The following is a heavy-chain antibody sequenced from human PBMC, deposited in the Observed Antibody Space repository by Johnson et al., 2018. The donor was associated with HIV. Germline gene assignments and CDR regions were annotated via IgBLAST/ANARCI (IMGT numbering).Heavy chain of an antibody. CDR2: IYSGGST. Sequence: VQLVESGGGLVKPGGSLRLSCAASGFTFSDYYMSWIRQAPGKGLEWVSVIYSGGSTYYADSVKGRFTISRDNSKNTLYLQMNSLRAEDTAVYYCASLTTDDAFDIWGQGTMVTVSS. CDR1: GFTFSDYY. CDR3: ASLTTDDAFDI. D-gene: IGHD4-11*01. V-gene: IGHV3-66*01. J-gene: IGHJ3*02.